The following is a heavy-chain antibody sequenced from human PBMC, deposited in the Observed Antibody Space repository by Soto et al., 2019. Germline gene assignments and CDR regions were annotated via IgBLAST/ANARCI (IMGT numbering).Heavy chain of an antibody. CDR3: ARRIVPGAINMAPDY. Sequence: SETLSLTCVVSGDSVSSGYYWGWIRQPPGKGLEWIGSIHHTGSTYYNPSLKSRVTISMDTSRNQFSLTQKSVTATDTAIYYCARRIVPGAINMAPDYWGQGSLVTVSS. V-gene: IGHV4-38-2*01. CDR1: GDSVSSGYY. CDR2: IHHTGST. D-gene: IGHD2-15*01. J-gene: IGHJ4*02.